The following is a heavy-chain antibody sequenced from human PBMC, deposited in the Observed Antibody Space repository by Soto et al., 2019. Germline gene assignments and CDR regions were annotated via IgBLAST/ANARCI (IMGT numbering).Heavy chain of an antibody. V-gene: IGHV3-23*01. CDR2: VRSSGGST. Sequence: EVDLLESGGGLVQPGGSLRLSCAASGVTFSSYAMGWVRQAPGKWLEWVSAVRSSGGSTYYADSVKGRFTISRDNSKNTLYLQMNSLRAEDTAVYYCAKGLRLWLIGASDIWGQGTMVTVSS. CDR1: GVTFSSYA. CDR3: AKGLRLWLIGASDI. J-gene: IGHJ3*02. D-gene: IGHD3-10*01.